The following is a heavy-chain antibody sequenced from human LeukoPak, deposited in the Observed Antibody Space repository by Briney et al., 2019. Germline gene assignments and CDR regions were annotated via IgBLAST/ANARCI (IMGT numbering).Heavy chain of an antibody. CDR2: IYTSGST. D-gene: IGHD6-19*01. V-gene: IGHV4-4*07. J-gene: IGHJ5*02. CDR3: ARDIAVAGGYNWFDP. CDR1: GGSISSYY. Sequence: SETLSLTCTVAGGSISSYYWSWIRQPAGKGLEWIGRIYTSGSTNYNPSLKSRVTMSVDTSKNQFSLKLSSVTAADTAVYYCARDIAVAGGYNWFDPWGQGTLVTVSS.